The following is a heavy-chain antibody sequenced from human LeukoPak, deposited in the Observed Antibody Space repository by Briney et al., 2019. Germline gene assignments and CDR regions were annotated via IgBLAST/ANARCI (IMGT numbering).Heavy chain of an antibody. V-gene: IGHV1-69*13. CDR3: AISYMWARDGFDF. CDR1: GDTFTSYA. CDR2: IIPIFGTA. Sequence: SVKVSCKASGDTFTSYAISWVRQAPGQGLELMGGIIPIFGTANYAQKFQGRVTITADESTSTAYMELSRLRSEDTAVYYCAISYMWARDGFDFWGQGTMVTVSS. J-gene: IGHJ3*01. D-gene: IGHD2-2*02.